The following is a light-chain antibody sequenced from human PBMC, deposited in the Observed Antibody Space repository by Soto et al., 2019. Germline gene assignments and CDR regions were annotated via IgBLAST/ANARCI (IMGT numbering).Light chain of an antibody. CDR2: EVN. J-gene: IGLJ3*02. CDR1: SSDVGGYNY. CDR3: NSYTSSRTWV. Sequence: QSALTQPASVSGSPGQSITISCTGTSSDVGGYNYVSWYQHHPGKAPKLMIYEVNNRPSGVSNRFSGSKSGNTASLTISGLQAEDEADYYCNSYTSSRTWVFGGGTKLTVL. V-gene: IGLV2-14*01.